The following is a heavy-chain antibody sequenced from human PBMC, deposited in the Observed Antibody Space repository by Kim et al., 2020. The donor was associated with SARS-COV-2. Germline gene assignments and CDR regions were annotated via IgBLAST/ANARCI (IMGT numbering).Heavy chain of an antibody. CDR1: EFTFSSYN. CDR3: GRDYYDSTSIPF. Sequence: GGSLRLSCAASEFTFSSYNMNWVRQAPGKGLEWISYISSSSDSVYYADSVKGRFTISRDNAKSSLYLQMYSLRDEDTAVYFCGRDYYDSTSIPFWGQGTMVTVSS. D-gene: IGHD3-22*01. J-gene: IGHJ3*01. V-gene: IGHV3-48*02. CDR2: ISSSSDSV.